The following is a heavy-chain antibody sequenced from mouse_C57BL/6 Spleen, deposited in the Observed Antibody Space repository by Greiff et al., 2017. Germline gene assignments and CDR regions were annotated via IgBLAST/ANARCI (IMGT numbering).Heavy chain of an antibody. D-gene: IGHD2-13*01. J-gene: IGHJ3*01. V-gene: IGHV1-74*01. Sequence: QVQLQQPGAELVKPGASVKVSCKASGYTFTSYWMHWVKQRPGQGLEWIGRVHPSDSATNYNQKFKGKATLTVDKSSSTAYMQLSSLTSEDSAVYYCAIGDYYDLGWFAYWGQGTLVTVSA. CDR2: VHPSDSAT. CDR1: GYTFTSYW. CDR3: AIGDYYDLGWFAY.